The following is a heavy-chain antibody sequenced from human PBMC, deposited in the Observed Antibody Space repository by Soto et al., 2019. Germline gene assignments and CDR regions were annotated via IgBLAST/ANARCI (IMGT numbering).Heavy chain of an antibody. D-gene: IGHD7-27*01. CDR1: GGSISSGGYY. Sequence: SETLSLTCTVSGGSISSGGYYWSWIRQHPGKGLEWIGYIYYSGSTYYNPSLKSRVTISVDTSKNQFSLKLSSVTAADTAVYYCARVRFPPGAGDTNWFDPWGQGTLVTVS. CDR2: IYYSGST. J-gene: IGHJ5*02. V-gene: IGHV4-31*03. CDR3: ARVRFPPGAGDTNWFDP.